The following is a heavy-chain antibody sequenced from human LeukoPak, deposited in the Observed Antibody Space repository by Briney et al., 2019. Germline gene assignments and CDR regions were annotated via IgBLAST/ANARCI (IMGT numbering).Heavy chain of an antibody. CDR3: ARAHLYNWNYELLFDR. V-gene: IGHV4-4*07. CDR2: NYTRGST. D-gene: IGHD1-7*01. Sequence: SETLSLTCTVSGDSISSHYWSWIPHPAGKGLECMWHNYTRGSTNYNTSVKSRVTMSVDTSKNHCSLKLSAVNAADTAVYYCARAHLYNWNYELLFDRCRQGTLV. CDR1: GDSISSHY. J-gene: IGHJ5*02.